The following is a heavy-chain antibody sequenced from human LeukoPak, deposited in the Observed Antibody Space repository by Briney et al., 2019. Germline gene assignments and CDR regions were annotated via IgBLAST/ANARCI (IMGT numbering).Heavy chain of an antibody. Sequence: GGSLRLSCVASGFTFSSNWMHWVRQAPGKGLVWISRIKGDGSGTSYADSVKGRFTISRDNAKNTLYLQMNSLRAEDTAVYYCAREEIGWDYWGQGTLVTVSS. V-gene: IGHV3-74*01. CDR1: GFTFSSNW. J-gene: IGHJ4*02. CDR3: AREEIGWDY. D-gene: IGHD2-15*01. CDR2: IKGDGSGT.